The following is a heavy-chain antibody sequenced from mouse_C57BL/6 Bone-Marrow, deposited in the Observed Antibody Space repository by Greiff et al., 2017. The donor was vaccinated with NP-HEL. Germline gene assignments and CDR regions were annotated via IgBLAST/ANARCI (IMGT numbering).Heavy chain of an antibody. CDR2: IDPSDSYT. CDR1: GYTFTSYW. J-gene: IGHJ2*01. D-gene: IGHD1-1*01. CDR3: ARTTTVVGFDY. Sequence: QVQLKESGAELVMPGASVKLSCKASGYTFTSYWMHWVKQRPGQGLEWIGEIDPSDSYTNYNQKFKGKSTLTVANSSSKAYMQLSSLTSEDSAVYYCARTTTVVGFDYWGQGTTLTVSS. V-gene: IGHV1-69*01.